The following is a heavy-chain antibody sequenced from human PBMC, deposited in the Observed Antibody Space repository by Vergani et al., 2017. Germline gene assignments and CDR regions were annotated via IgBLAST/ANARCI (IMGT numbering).Heavy chain of an antibody. CDR3: AREYSSTSGRAFDF. CDR1: GFDFSSYI. V-gene: IGHV3-48*01. J-gene: IGHJ3*01. CDR2: VSTGTKSQ. Sequence: EVQLVESGGGLVQPGGSLTLSCVVSGFDFSSYIMNWVRQAPGKGLEWVSFVSTGTKSQSYAESVKGRFTISRDSAKNSLYLQMDSLRAEDTAVYYCAREYSSTSGRAFDFWGQGTKVTVSS. D-gene: IGHD2-2*01.